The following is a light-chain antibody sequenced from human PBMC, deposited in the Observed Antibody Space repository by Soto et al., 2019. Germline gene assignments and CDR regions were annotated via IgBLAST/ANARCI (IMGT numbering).Light chain of an antibody. CDR2: DNN. CDR1: SSNIGNNY. J-gene: IGLJ1*01. CDR3: GTWDSSLSAYV. Sequence: VLTQPPSVSAAPGQKVTISCSGSSSNIGNNYVSRYQQLPGTAPKLLIYDNNKRPSGIPDRFSGSKSGTSATLGITGLQTGDEADYYCGTWDSSLSAYVFGTGTKVTVL. V-gene: IGLV1-51*01.